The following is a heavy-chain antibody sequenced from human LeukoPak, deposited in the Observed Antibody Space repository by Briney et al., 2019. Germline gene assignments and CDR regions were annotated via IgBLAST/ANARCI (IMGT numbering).Heavy chain of an antibody. V-gene: IGHV4-34*01. CDR2: INHSGST. CDR3: ARELMTTVSRLWFDP. Sequence: SETLSLTCAVYGGSFSGYYWSWIRQPPGKGLEWIGEINHSGSTNYNPSLKSRVTISVDTSKNQFSLKLSSVTAADTAIYYCARELMTTVSRLWFDPWGQGTLVTVSA. D-gene: IGHD4-11*01. J-gene: IGHJ5*02. CDR1: GGSFSGYY.